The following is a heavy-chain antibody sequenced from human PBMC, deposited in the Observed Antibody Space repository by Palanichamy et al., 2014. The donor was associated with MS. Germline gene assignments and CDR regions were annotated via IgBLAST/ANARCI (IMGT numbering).Heavy chain of an antibody. V-gene: IGHV1-18*04. CDR3: ARDIGPVPGDYYYGLDV. Sequence: QVQLVQSGAEVKEPGASVRVSCKASGYTFSSYGISWVRQAPGQGLEWVGWISTYNGNTKYAQKFQDRVTMTTDTSTTTAHMDLRSLRSDDSAVYFCARDIGPVPGDYYYGLDVWGQGTTVTVSS. J-gene: IGHJ6*02. CDR2: ISTYNGNT. D-gene: IGHD3-10*01. CDR1: GYTFSSYG.